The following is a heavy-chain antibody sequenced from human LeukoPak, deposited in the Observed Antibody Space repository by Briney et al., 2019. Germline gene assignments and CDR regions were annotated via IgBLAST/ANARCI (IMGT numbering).Heavy chain of an antibody. J-gene: IGHJ6*04. CDR3: ARDGLYCSSTSCYALYYYYYGMDV. V-gene: IGHV3-33*01. Sequence: GGSLRLSRAASGFTFSSYGMHWVRQAPGKGLEWVAVIWYDGSNKYYADSVKGRFTISRDNSKNTLYLQMNSLRAEDTAVYYCARDGLYCSSTSCYALYYYYYGMDVWGKGTTVTVSS. CDR1: GFTFSSYG. CDR2: IWYDGSNK. D-gene: IGHD2-2*01.